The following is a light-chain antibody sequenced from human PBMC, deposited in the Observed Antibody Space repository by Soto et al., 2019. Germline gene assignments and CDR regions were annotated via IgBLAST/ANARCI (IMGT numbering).Light chain of an antibody. V-gene: IGKV3-15*01. CDR1: QYGISN. J-gene: IGKJ1*01. Sequence: ERVMTQSPATLSVSPGERATLSCRVSQYGISNVAWYQQKPGQAPRLLIYGASTRSPGIPARFSGSGSGTEFSFTISSLQSDDVAVYYYQQYNNWPRTFGQGPKVEIK. CDR3: QQYNNWPRT. CDR2: GAS.